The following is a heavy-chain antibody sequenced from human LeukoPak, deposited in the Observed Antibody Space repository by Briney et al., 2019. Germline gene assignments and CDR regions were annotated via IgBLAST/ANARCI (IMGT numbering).Heavy chain of an antibody. D-gene: IGHD2-8*01. J-gene: IGHJ4*02. Sequence: ASVKVSCKASGYTFTSYYMHWVRQAPGQGLEWMGIINPSDGSTNYPQKFRGRVTMTRDTSTGTVSMELSSLRSEDTAVYFCARGGDIVLRIYEGDYWGQGTLVIVSS. CDR3: ARGGDIVLRIYEGDY. CDR2: INPSDGST. V-gene: IGHV1-46*01. CDR1: GYTFTSYY.